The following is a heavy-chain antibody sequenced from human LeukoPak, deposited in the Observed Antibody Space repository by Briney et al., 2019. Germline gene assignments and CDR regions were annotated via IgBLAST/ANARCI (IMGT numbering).Heavy chain of an antibody. CDR1: GFTFSSYA. D-gene: IGHD6-13*01. J-gene: IGHJ4*02. V-gene: IGHV3-23*01. CDR2: ISGSGGST. Sequence: GGSLRLSCAASGFTFSSYAMSWVRQAPGKELEWVSAISGSGGSTYYADSVKGRFTISRDNSKNTLYLQMNSLRAEDTAVYYCAKDFSRIAAADPFDYWGQGTLVTVSS. CDR3: AKDFSRIAAADPFDY.